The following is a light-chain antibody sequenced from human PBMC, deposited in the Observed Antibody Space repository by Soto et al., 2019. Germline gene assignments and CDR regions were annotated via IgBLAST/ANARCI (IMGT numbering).Light chain of an antibody. V-gene: IGKV3-11*01. CDR1: QLFSSN. CDR3: QQRSNWRVT. Sequence: EIVMTPSPATLSVSPGESVTLSCRASQLFSSNLAWYRRRPGQAPRLLIYDASNRATGIPARFSGSGSGTDFTLTISSLEPEDFAVYYRQQRSNWRVTFGGGTKVDIK. CDR2: DAS. J-gene: IGKJ4*01.